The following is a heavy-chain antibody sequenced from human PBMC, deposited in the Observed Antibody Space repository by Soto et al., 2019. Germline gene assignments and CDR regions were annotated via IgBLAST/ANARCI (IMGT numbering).Heavy chain of an antibody. Sequence: QVQMVQSGAEVRKPGASVRVSCKASGYTFTTYDINWVRQASGQGLEWMGWMNPTIGNTGYAPKFQGRVTLTMNTSISTAYLELSSLRSDDTSVYYCASSLCTPDYWGQGTLVTVSS. V-gene: IGHV1-8*01. CDR2: MNPTIGNT. CDR3: ASSLCTPDY. CDR1: GYTFTTYD. J-gene: IGHJ4*02.